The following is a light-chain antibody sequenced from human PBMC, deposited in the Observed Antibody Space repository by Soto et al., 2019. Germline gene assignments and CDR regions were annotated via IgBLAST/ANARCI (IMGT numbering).Light chain of an antibody. V-gene: IGKV3D-15*01. CDR2: GVS. CDR1: QSVAGN. J-gene: IGKJ3*01. Sequence: EIVMTQSPATLSVSPGETATLSCRASQSVAGNLAWYQQKPGQPPRLLIYGVSTRAAGVPDRFSGSGSGTEFTLTINRLEPEDFAVFYCHQYDRSAIFTFGPGTTVDIK. CDR3: HQYDRSAIFT.